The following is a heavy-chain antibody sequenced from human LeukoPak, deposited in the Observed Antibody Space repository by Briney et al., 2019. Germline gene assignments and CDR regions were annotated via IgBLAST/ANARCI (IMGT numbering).Heavy chain of an antibody. CDR2: ISSSGSTI. J-gene: IGHJ4*02. CDR3: ARDRKVDTAMVYRLGYYFDY. D-gene: IGHD5-18*01. Sequence: PGGSLRLSCAASGFTFSDYYMSWIRQAPGKGLEWVSYISSSGSTIYYADSVKGRFTISRDNAKNSLYLQMYSLRAEDTAVYYCARDRKVDTAMVYRLGYYFDYWGQGTLVTVSS. CDR1: GFTFSDYY. V-gene: IGHV3-11*04.